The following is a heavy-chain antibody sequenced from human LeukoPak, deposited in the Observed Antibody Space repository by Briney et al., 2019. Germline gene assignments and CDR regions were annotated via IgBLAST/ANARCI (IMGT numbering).Heavy chain of an antibody. V-gene: IGHV4-59*01. CDR3: ARAGSGWSFDY. CDR1: GDSISSYY. D-gene: IGHD6-19*01. Sequence: PSETLSLTCTVSGDSISSYYWSWIRQPPGKGLEWVGYIYYSGSTNYNPSLKSRVTISVDTSKNQFSLRLRSVTAADTAVYYCARAGSGWSFDYWGQGTLVTVSS. J-gene: IGHJ4*02. CDR2: IYYSGST.